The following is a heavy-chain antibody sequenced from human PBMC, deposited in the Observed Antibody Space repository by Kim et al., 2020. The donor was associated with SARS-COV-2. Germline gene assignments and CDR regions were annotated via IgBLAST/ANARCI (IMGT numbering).Heavy chain of an antibody. J-gene: IGHJ4*02. CDR3: ARDMGWGEQQLDRRFDY. D-gene: IGHD6-13*01. V-gene: IGHV6-1*01. Sequence: SQTLSLTCAISGDSVSSNSAAWNWIRQSPSRGLEWLGRTYYRSKWYNDSAVSVKSRITINPDTSKNQFSLQLNSVTPEDTAVYYCARDMGWGEQQLDRRFDYWGQGTLVTVSS. CDR2: TYYRSKWYN. CDR1: GDSVSSNSAA.